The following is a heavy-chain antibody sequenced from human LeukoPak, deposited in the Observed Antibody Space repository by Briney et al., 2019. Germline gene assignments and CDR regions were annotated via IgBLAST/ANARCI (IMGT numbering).Heavy chain of an antibody. CDR3: ARDTTYYYDSSGYYYGGGFDY. Sequence: ASVKVSCKASGYTFTIYGITWVRQAPGQGLEWMGWISGYNGNTKYAQKLQGRVTMTTDTSTSTAYMEVRSLRSDDTAVYYCARDTTYYYDSSGYYYGGGFDYWGQGTLVTVSS. D-gene: IGHD3-22*01. CDR2: ISGYNGNT. V-gene: IGHV1-18*01. CDR1: GYTFTIYG. J-gene: IGHJ4*02.